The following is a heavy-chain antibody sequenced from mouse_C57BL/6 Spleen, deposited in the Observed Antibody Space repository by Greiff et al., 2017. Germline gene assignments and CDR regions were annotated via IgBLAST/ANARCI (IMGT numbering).Heavy chain of an antibody. CDR1: GYTFTNYW. Sequence: QVQLKESGAELVRPGTSVKMSCKASGYTFTNYWIGWAKQRPGHGLEWIGDIYPGGGYTNYNEKFKGKATRTADKSSSTAYMQFSSLTSEDSAIYYCARGILTGTLDYWGQGTTLTVSS. J-gene: IGHJ2*01. V-gene: IGHV1-63*01. D-gene: IGHD4-1*01. CDR3: ARGILTGTLDY. CDR2: IYPGGGYT.